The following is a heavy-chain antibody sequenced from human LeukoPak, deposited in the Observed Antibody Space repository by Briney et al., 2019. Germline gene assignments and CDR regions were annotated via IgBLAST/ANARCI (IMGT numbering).Heavy chain of an antibody. CDR2: ISGGGGSI. D-gene: IGHD5-18*01. V-gene: IGHV3-23*01. CDR3: AKDSASWIQTYFDY. CDR1: GFTFSSYA. Sequence: GSLRLSCAASGFTFSSYAMSWVRQAPGKGLDWVSGISGGGGSIHYADSVKGRFTISRDNSKNTLYLQMNSLRAEDTAVYYCAKDSASWIQTYFDYWGQGTLVTVSS. J-gene: IGHJ4*02.